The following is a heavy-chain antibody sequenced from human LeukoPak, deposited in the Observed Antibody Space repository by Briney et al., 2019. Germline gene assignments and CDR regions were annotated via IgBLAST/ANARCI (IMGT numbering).Heavy chain of an antibody. CDR2: IYYSGST. Sequence: SETLSLTCTVSGGSISSSSYYWGWIRQPPGKGLEWIGSIYYSGSTYYNPSLKSRVTISVDTSKNQFSLKLSSVTAADTAVYYCARHSVQLGIGGWFDPWGQGTLVTVSS. D-gene: IGHD7-27*01. CDR1: GGSISSSSYY. CDR3: ARHSVQLGIGGWFDP. V-gene: IGHV4-39*01. J-gene: IGHJ5*02.